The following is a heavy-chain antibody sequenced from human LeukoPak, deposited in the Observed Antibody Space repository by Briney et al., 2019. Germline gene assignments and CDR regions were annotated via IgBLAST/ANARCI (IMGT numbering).Heavy chain of an antibody. V-gene: IGHV3-53*01. CDR1: GFTVSSNF. D-gene: IGHD5-12*01. J-gene: IGHJ4*02. Sequence: PGGSLRLSCAASGFTVSSNFMSWVRQAPGKGLEWVSVIYSGGSTYYADSVKGRFTISRDNSKNTLYLQMNSLRAEDTAVYYCARPSGYELYFDYWGQGTLVTVSS. CDR2: IYSGGST. CDR3: ARPSGYELYFDY.